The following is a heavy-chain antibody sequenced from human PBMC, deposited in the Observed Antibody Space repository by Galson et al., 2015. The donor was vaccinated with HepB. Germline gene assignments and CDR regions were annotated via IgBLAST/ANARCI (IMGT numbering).Heavy chain of an antibody. V-gene: IGHV3-15*01. CDR2: IKSKTNGETT. CDR3: TTDYGDYNLYYYYGMDV. Sequence: SLRLSCAASRFTFTNAWMSWVRQAPGKGLEWVGRIKSKTNGETTDYAAPVKGRFTISRDDSKNTLYLQMNSLKIEDTAVYYCTTDYGDYNLYYYYGMDVWGQGTTVTVSS. J-gene: IGHJ6*02. D-gene: IGHD4-17*01. CDR1: RFTFTNAW.